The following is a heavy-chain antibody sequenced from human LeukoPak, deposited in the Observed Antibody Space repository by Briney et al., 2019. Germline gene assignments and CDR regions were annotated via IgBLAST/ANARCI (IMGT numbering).Heavy chain of an antibody. V-gene: IGHV6-1*01. J-gene: IGHJ4*02. CDR3: TRELGGFDH. CDR1: GDSVSSNSAA. Sequence: SQTLSLTCAISGDSVSSNSAAWNWIRQSPSRGLEWLGRTYYRFQWYNEYEPSVRSRIIITTDTSANHVSLQLNSVTPEDTAAYYCTRELGGFDHWGQGTLVTVSS. CDR2: TYYRFQWYN. D-gene: IGHD3-16*01.